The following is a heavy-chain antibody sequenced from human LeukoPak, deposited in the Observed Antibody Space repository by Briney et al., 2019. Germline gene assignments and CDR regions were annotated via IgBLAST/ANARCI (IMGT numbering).Heavy chain of an antibody. CDR1: GFTFSDYY. D-gene: IGHD4-17*01. V-gene: IGHV3-11*01. CDR2: ISSSGSTI. J-gene: IGHJ6*03. CDR3: ASEYRGDYLLYYYYYMDV. Sequence: PGGSLRLSCAASGFTFSDYYMSWIRQAPGKGLEWVSYISSSGSTIYYADSVKGRFSISRDNAKNSLYLQMNSLRAEDTAVYYCASEYRGDYLLYYYYYMDVWGKGTTVTVSS.